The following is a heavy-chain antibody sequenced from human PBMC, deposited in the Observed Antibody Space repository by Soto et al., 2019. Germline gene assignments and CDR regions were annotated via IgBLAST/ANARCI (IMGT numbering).Heavy chain of an antibody. CDR1: GYTFTSYG. J-gene: IGHJ5*02. CDR3: AREVYGGNSGWFDP. D-gene: IGHD4-17*01. Sequence: ASVKVSCKASGYTFTSYGIGWVRQAPGQGLEWMGWISASNGNKNYAQKLQVRVTMNTYTYTSTAYMELRSLRSDDTAVYYCAREVYGGNSGWFDPGGQGTLVTVSS. V-gene: IGHV1-18*04. CDR2: ISASNGNK.